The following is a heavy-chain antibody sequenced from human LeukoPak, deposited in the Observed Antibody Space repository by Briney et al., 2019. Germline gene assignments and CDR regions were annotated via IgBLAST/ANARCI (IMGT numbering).Heavy chain of an antibody. V-gene: IGHV3-7*01. D-gene: IGHD6-19*01. Sequence: GGSLRLSCAASGFTFSSYEMNWVRQVPGKGLEWVANIKQDGSERNYVDSVKGRFTISRDNAKNSLYLQMNSLRVEDTAVYYCARDKVAGSMAGSNFDYWGQGTLVTVSS. CDR1: GFTFSSYE. CDR2: IKQDGSER. CDR3: ARDKVAGSMAGSNFDY. J-gene: IGHJ4*02.